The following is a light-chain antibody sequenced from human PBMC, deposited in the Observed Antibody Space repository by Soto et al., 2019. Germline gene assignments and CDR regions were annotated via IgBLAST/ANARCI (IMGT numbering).Light chain of an antibody. CDR2: DAS. CDR3: QQYNSQIT. Sequence: DMQMTQSPSTLSASVGDRVTITCRASQSISSWLAWYQQKPGKAPKLLIYDASSLESGVPSRFSGSGSGTEFTLTISSLQPDDFATYYCQQYNSQITFGQGTRLEIK. CDR1: QSISSW. J-gene: IGKJ5*01. V-gene: IGKV1-5*01.